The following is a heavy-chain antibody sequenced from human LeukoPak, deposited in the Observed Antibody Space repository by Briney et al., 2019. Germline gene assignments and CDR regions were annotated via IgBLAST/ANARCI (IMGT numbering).Heavy chain of an antibody. J-gene: IGHJ3*02. V-gene: IGHV5-51*01. CDR2: IYPGDSDT. D-gene: IGHD3-3*01. CDR1: GYSFTSYW. Sequence: GESLKISCKGSGYSFTSYWIGWVRQMPGKGLEWMGIIYPGDSDTRYSPSFQGQVTISADKSISTAYLQWSSLKASDTAMYYCARRENYDFRSGYYTGSFGAFDIWGQGTMVTVSS. CDR3: ARRENYDFRSGYYTGSFGAFDI.